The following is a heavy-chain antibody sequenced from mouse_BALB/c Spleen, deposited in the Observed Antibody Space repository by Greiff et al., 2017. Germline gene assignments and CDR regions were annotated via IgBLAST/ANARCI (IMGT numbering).Heavy chain of an antibody. V-gene: IGHV1S81*02. J-gene: IGHJ3*01. CDR2: INPSNGRT. CDR3: ARIDPWFAY. Sequence: QVQLQQPGAELVKPGASVKLSCKASGYTFTSYCMHWVKQRPGQGLEWIGEINPSNGRTNYNEKCKSKATLTVDKSSSTAYMQLSSLTSEDSAVYYCARIDPWFAYWGQGTLVTVSA. CDR1: GYTFTSYC.